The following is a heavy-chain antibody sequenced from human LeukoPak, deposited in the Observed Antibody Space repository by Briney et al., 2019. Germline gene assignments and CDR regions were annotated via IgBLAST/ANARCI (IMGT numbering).Heavy chain of an antibody. V-gene: IGHV1-8*01. CDR2: MNPNSGNT. CDR1: GYAFTTYD. CDR3: ARNISRYFEGPPYFYYYMDV. J-gene: IGHJ6*03. Sequence: ASVKVSCKASGYAFTTYDINWVRQATGQGLEWVGWMNPNSGNTGYAQNFQGRVTMSRNTSINTVYMELSSLRSEDTAVYYCARNISRYFEGPPYFYYYMDVWGKGTTVTISS. D-gene: IGHD3-9*01.